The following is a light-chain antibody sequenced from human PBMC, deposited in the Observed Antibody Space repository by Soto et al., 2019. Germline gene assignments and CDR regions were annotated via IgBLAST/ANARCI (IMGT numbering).Light chain of an antibody. J-gene: IGLJ2*01. Sequence: QSALTQPPSASGSPGQSVTISCTGTSSDVGDYDYVSWYQHHPGKAPRLMIYEVTKRPSGVPHRFSGSKSGNTASLTVSGLKAEDDADYYCSSYADSNNLVFGGGIKVTV. CDR1: SSDVGDYDY. V-gene: IGLV2-8*01. CDR3: SSYADSNNLV. CDR2: EVT.